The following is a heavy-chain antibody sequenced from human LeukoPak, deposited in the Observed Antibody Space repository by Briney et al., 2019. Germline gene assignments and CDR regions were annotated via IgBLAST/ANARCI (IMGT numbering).Heavy chain of an antibody. CDR1: GFTFSSYA. CDR3: AKVSMRPSRPPDAFDI. J-gene: IGHJ3*02. CDR2: ISGSGGST. D-gene: IGHD2/OR15-2a*01. V-gene: IGHV3-23*01. Sequence: PGGSLRLSFAASGFTFSSYAMSWVRQAPGKGLEWVSAISGSGGSTYYADSVKGRFTISRDNSKNTLYLQMNSLRAEDTAVYYCAKVSMRPSRPPDAFDIWGQGTMVDVSA.